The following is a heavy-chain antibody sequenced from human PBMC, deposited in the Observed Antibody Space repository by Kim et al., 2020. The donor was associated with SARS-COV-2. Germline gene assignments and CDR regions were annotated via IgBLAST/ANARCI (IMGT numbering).Heavy chain of an antibody. Sequence: GGSLRLSCAASGFTFSSYSMNWVRQAPGKGLEWVSSISSSSSYIYYADSVKGRFTISRDNAKNSLYLQMNSLRAEDTAVYYCAGGAVDTAMVGGDYYYGMDVWGQGTTVTVSS. CDR3: AGGAVDTAMVGGDYYYGMDV. CDR1: GFTFSSYS. D-gene: IGHD5-18*01. CDR2: ISSSSSYI. J-gene: IGHJ6*02. V-gene: IGHV3-21*01.